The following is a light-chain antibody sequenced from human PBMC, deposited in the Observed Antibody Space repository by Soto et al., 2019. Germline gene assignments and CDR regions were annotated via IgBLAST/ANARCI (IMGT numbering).Light chain of an antibody. CDR1: QSVSSSY. CDR3: QQYGSSSWT. Sequence: EIVLTQSPGTLSLSPGERATLSCRASQSVSSSYLAWYQQKPGQAPRLLIYGTSSRATAIPDRFSGSGSGTDCTLTISRLEPEDFAVYYCQQYGSSSWTFGQGNKVEIK. V-gene: IGKV3-20*01. J-gene: IGKJ1*01. CDR2: GTS.